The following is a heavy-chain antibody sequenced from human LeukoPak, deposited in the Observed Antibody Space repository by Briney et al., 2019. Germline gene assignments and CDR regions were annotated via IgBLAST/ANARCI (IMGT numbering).Heavy chain of an antibody. J-gene: IGHJ3*02. D-gene: IGHD6-13*01. CDR2: ISYDGSNK. Sequence: HPWGSLRLSCAASGFTFSSYGMPWVRPAPGKGLEWGAVISYDGSNKYYADSVKGRFTISRDNSKNTLYLQMNSLRAEDTAVFYCFVCGPSSSPRRAFDIWGQGTMVTVSS. CDR3: FVCGPSSSPRRAFDI. V-gene: IGHV3-30*03. CDR1: GFTFSSYG.